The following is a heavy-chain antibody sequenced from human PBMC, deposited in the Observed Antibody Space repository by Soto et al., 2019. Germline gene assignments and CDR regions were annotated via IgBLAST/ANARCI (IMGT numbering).Heavy chain of an antibody. CDR2: LHSSGST. Sequence: SETLSLTCAVYAGSFSGYYWSWIRQPPGKGLEWIGYLHSSGSTNSNPSLKSRVTISVGTSETQFSLKLSSVTAADTAVYYCARHSSDWHFDYWGQVTLVTVS. CDR1: AGSFSGYY. CDR3: ARHSSDWHFDY. J-gene: IGHJ4*02. D-gene: IGHD6-19*01. V-gene: IGHV4-59*08.